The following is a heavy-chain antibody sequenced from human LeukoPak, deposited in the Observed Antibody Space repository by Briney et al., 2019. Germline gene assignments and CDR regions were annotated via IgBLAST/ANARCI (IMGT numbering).Heavy chain of an antibody. V-gene: IGHV3-48*01. Sequence: PGGSLRLSCAVSGFTFSSYNMNWVRRAPGKGLEWVSYIGSSVSTRYYADSVEGRFTISRDNGKHSLYLQMNSLRAEDTAVYYCAREGSDFWSGYSKGYFDYWGQGTLVTVSS. CDR1: GFTFSSYN. D-gene: IGHD3-3*01. J-gene: IGHJ4*02. CDR2: IGSSVSTR. CDR3: AREGSDFWSGYSKGYFDY.